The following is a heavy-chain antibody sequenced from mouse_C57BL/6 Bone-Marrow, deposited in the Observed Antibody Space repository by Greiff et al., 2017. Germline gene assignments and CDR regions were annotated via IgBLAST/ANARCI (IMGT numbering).Heavy chain of an antibody. Sequence: QVQLQQSGAELVRPGASVKLSCKASGYTFTDYYINWVKQRPGQGLAWIARIYPGSGNTYYNEKFKGKATLTAEKSSSTAYMQLSSLTSEDSAVYFWATAPRDYWGQGTTLTVSS. CDR1: GYTFTDYY. J-gene: IGHJ2*01. V-gene: IGHV1-76*01. CDR2: IYPGSGNT. D-gene: IGHD3-2*01. CDR3: ATAPRDY.